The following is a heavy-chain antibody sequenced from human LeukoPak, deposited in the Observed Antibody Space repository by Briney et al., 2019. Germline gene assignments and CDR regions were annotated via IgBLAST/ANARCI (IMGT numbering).Heavy chain of an antibody. CDR1: GFTFSTYS. V-gene: IGHV3-21*06. CDR3: AKDTGDSSPGYFDY. J-gene: IGHJ4*02. D-gene: IGHD3-22*01. CDR2: ISRNSRYI. Sequence: GGSLRLSCAASGFTFSTYSMNWVRQAPGKGLEWVSSISRNSRYIYYADSMRGRFTISRDNAKNSLYLQMNSLKPEDTAVYYCAKDTGDSSPGYFDYWGQGTLVTVSS.